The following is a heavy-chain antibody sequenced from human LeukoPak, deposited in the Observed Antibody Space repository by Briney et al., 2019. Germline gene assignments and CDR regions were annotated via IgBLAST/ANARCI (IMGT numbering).Heavy chain of an antibody. D-gene: IGHD6-19*01. V-gene: IGHV1-18*03. Sequence: GASVKVSCKASGYTFTSYGISWVRQAPGQGLEWMGWISAYNGNTNYAQKLQGRVTMTTDTSTRTAYMELRSLRSDDMAVYYCARVHPYSSGWAYYYYGMDVWGQGTTVTVSS. J-gene: IGHJ6*02. CDR2: ISAYNGNT. CDR1: GYTFTSYG. CDR3: ARVHPYSSGWAYYYYGMDV.